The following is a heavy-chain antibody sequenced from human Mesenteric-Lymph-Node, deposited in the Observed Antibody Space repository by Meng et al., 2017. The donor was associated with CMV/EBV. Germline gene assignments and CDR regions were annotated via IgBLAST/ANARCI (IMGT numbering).Heavy chain of an antibody. CDR2: IYYSGST. Sequence: SETLSLTCTVSGGSISSYYWSWIRQPPGKGLEWIGYIYYSGSTNYNPSLKSRVTISVDTSKNQFSLKLSSVTAADTAVYYCARSDYYDSSGYYFDYWGQGTLVTVSS. D-gene: IGHD3-22*01. J-gene: IGHJ4*02. V-gene: IGHV4-59*01. CDR3: ARSDYYDSSGYYFDY. CDR1: GGSISSYY.